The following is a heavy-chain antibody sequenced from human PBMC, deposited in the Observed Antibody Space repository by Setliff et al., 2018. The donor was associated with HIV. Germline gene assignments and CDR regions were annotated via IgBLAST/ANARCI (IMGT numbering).Heavy chain of an antibody. J-gene: IGHJ5*02. CDR2: IVPLFGTA. CDR3: AREIQIAVAAVGWFDP. CDR1: GGTFRSNA. Sequence: SVKVSCKASGGTFRSNAISWVRQAPGQGLEWMGGIVPLFGTANYAQKFQGRVTITADKSTSTAYLELNNLRSEDSAIYYCAREIQIAVAAVGWFDPWGQGTLVTVSS. V-gene: IGHV1-69*06. D-gene: IGHD6-13*01.